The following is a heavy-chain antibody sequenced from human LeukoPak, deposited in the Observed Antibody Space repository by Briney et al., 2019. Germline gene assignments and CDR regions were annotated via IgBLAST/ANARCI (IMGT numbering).Heavy chain of an antibody. D-gene: IGHD1-26*01. CDR1: GFTFSNAW. V-gene: IGHV3-15*01. CDR2: IKSKTDGGTT. CDR3: TTLGLVGATTDPPGDY. J-gene: IGHJ4*02. Sequence: GGSLRLSCAASGFTFSNAWMSWVRQAPGKGLEWVGRIKSKTDGGTTDYAAPVKGRFTISRDDSKNTLYLQMNSPKTEDTAVYYCTTLGLVGATTDPPGDYWGQGTLVTVSS.